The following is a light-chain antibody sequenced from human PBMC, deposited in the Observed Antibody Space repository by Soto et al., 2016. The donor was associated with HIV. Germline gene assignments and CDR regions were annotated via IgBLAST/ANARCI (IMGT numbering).Light chain of an antibody. V-gene: IGKV1-39*01. Sequence: DIQMTQSPSSLSLSIGDRVSITCRASQSISTYLHWYPQKPGRAPKLLIYDASSLQSGVPSRFSGRGSGTDFTLTISDLQHEDLATYYCQQSSRTPRTFGQGTKVEI. CDR3: QQSSRTPRT. J-gene: IGKJ1*01. CDR1: QSISTY. CDR2: DAS.